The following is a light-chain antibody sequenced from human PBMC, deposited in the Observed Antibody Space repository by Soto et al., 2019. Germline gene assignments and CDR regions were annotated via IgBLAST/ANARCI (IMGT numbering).Light chain of an antibody. J-gene: IGLJ1*01. V-gene: IGLV2-11*01. CDR1: SSDVGGYNY. Sequence: QCARTQARSGYGAHGQAVSISCNGTSSDVGGYNYVSWYQQHPGKAPKLMIYDVSKRPSGVPDRFSGFKSGNTASLTISGLQAEDEAVYSCCSHAGTSIYVFGTGTKVTVL. CDR2: DVS. CDR3: CSHAGTSIYV.